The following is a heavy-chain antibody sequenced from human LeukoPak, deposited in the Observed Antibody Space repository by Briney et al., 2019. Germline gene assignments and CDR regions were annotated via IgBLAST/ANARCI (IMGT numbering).Heavy chain of an antibody. CDR2: INPNSGGT. CDR3: AREESSGWYDLDY. V-gene: IGHV1-2*02. CDR1: GYTFTGYY. D-gene: IGHD6-19*01. J-gene: IGHJ4*02. Sequence: ASVKVSCKASGYTFTGYYMHWVRQDPGQGLEWMGWINPNSGGTNYAQKFQGRVTMTRDTSISTAYMELSRLRSDDTAVYYCAREESSGWYDLDYWGQGTLVTVSS.